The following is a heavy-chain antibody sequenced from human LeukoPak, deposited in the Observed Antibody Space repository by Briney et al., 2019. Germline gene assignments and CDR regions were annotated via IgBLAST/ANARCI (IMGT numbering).Heavy chain of an antibody. CDR1: GGSISIYY. Sequence: SETLSLTCTVSGGSISIYYWNWIRQPAGKGLEWIGRIFTSGITNYNPSLKSRVTISVDTSKNQFSLKLSSVTAADTAVYYCARHTSRGSSSWPPPYYYYYYGMDVWGQGTTVTVSS. CDR3: ARHTSRGSSSWPPPYYYYYYGMDV. D-gene: IGHD6-13*01. J-gene: IGHJ6*02. V-gene: IGHV4-4*07. CDR2: IFTSGIT.